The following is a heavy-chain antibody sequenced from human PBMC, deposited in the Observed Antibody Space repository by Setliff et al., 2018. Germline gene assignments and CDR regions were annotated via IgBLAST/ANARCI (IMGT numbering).Heavy chain of an antibody. CDR3: ARVSRSYGLPLDY. Sequence: PGGSLRLSCAASGFTFSDYHMSWIRQAPGKGLEWVSYISSSGSTIYYADSVKGRFTISRDNAKNSLYLQMNSLRAEDTAVYYCARVSRSYGLPLDYWGQGTLVTVSS. V-gene: IGHV3-11*04. D-gene: IGHD5-18*01. CDR1: GFTFSDYH. CDR2: ISSSGSTI. J-gene: IGHJ4*02.